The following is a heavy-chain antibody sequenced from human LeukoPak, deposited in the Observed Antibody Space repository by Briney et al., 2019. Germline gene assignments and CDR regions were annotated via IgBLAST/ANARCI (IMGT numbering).Heavy chain of an antibody. CDR2: IYPGDSDT. CDR1: GYSFTSYW. CDR3: ARLESVGAVPYYFDY. Sequence: GESLKISCKGSGYSFTSYWIGWVRQMPGKGLEWMGIIYPGDSDTRYSPSFQGQVTISADKSISTAYLQWSSLKASDTAMYYCARLESVGAVPYYFDYWGQGTLVTVSS. J-gene: IGHJ4*02. V-gene: IGHV5-51*01. D-gene: IGHD1-26*01.